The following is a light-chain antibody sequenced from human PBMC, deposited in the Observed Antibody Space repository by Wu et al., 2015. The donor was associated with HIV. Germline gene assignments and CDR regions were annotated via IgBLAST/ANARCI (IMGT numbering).Light chain of an antibody. Sequence: EIVLTQSPGTLSLSPGERATLSCRASQSVSSNYLAWYQQKPGQAPRLIIYGASSRATGIPDRFSGSGSGTDFTLTISRLEPKDFAVYYCQQYGSSPPYSFGQGTKLEIK. CDR2: GAS. CDR1: QSVSSNY. J-gene: IGKJ2*03. V-gene: IGKV3-20*01. CDR3: QQYGSSPPYS.